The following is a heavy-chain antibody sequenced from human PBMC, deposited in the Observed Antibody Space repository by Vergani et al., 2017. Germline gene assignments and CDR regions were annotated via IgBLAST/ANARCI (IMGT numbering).Heavy chain of an antibody. Sequence: QVQLVQSGAEVKKPGASVKVSCKASGYTFTSYGISWVRQAPGQGLEWMGWISAYNGNTNYAQKLQGRVTMTTDTSTSTDYMELRSLRSADTAVYYCARDPDIVVVPAAPYYYSYYGMDVWGQGTTVTVSS. CDR1: GYTFTSYG. CDR3: ARDPDIVVVPAAPYYYSYYGMDV. J-gene: IGHJ6*02. V-gene: IGHV1-18*04. CDR2: ISAYNGNT. D-gene: IGHD2-2*01.